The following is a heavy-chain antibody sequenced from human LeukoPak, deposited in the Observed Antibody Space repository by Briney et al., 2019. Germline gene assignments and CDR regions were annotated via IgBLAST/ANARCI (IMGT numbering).Heavy chain of an antibody. CDR2: IYSGGTT. D-gene: IGHD3-16*02. CDR3: VKDLIGVIVIPASDY. J-gene: IGHJ4*02. Sequence: GGPLRLSCAASGFIVSNNYMNWVRQAPGKGLEWVSVIYSGGTTYYADSVKGRFTISRDNSKSTLYLQMNSLRAEDTAVYYCVKDLIGVIVIPASDYWGQGTLVTVSS. V-gene: IGHV3-66*02. CDR1: GFIVSNNY.